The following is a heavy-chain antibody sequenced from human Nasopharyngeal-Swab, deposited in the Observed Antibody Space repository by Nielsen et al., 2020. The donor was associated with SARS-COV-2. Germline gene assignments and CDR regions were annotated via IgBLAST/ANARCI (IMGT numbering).Heavy chain of an antibody. V-gene: IGHV1-18*01. CDR2: ISAYNGNT. J-gene: IGHJ6*02. CDR3: ARGAYSSGWYGSYNYYYGMDV. Sequence: ASVKVSCKASGYTFTSYGISWVRQAPGQGLEWMGWISAYNGNTNYAQKLQGRVTMTTDTSTSTAYMELRSLRSDDTAVYYCARGAYSSGWYGSYNYYYGMDVWGQGTTVTVSS. D-gene: IGHD6-19*01. CDR1: GYTFTSYG.